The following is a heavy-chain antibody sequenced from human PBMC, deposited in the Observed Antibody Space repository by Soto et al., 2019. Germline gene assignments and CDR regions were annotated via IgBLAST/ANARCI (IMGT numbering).Heavy chain of an antibody. D-gene: IGHD2-2*01. CDR1: GFSLSNARMG. CDR3: ARIVGCSSTSCLEGHYYYYMDV. Sequence: QVTLKESGPVLVNPTETLTLTCTVSGFSLSNARMGVSWIRQPPGKALEWLAHIFSNDEKSYSTSLKSRLTISKDTSKSQVVLTMTNIDPVDTATYYCARIVGCSSTSCLEGHYYYYMDVWGKGTTVTVSS. CDR2: IFSNDEK. J-gene: IGHJ6*03. V-gene: IGHV2-26*01.